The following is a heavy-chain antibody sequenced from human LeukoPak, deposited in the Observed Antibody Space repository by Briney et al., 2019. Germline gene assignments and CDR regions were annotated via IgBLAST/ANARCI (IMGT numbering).Heavy chain of an antibody. V-gene: IGHV4-59*01. CDR3: ARVGGYYYDSSGYYYGPYYYYGMDV. D-gene: IGHD3-22*01. CDR1: DGSISSYY. CDR2: IYYSGST. J-gene: IGHJ6*02. Sequence: SETLSLTCTVSDGSISSYYWSWIRQPPGKGLEWIGYIYYSGSTNYNPSLKSRVTISVDTSKNQFSLKLSSVTAADTAVYYCARVGGYYYDSSGYYYGPYYYYGMDVWGQGTTVTVSS.